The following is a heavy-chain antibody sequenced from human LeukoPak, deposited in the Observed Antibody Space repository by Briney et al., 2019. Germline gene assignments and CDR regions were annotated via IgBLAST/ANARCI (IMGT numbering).Heavy chain of an antibody. Sequence: GGSLRLSCAASGFTFSSYAMSWVRQAPGKGLQWVSTITGTTQYAASVRGRFATSRDNSKNILYLQMNSVSTEDTAIYYCAKAFREYGSSTYSSFDIWGQGTMVTVSS. CDR2: ITGTT. CDR3: AKAFREYGSSTYSSFDI. D-gene: IGHD6-13*01. J-gene: IGHJ3*02. V-gene: IGHV3-23*01. CDR1: GFTFSSYA.